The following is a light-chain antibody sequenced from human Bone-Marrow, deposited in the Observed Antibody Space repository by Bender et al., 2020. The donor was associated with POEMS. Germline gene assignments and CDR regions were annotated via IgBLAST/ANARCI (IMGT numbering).Light chain of an antibody. CDR2: EVR. J-gene: IGLJ1*01. CDR3: SSYTSSSSFV. Sequence: QSALTQPASVSGSPGQSITISCTGTSSDVGSYNLVSWYQQHPGKAPKLLIYEVRKRPSGVSNRFSGSKSDNTASLTISGLQAEDEADYSCSSYTSSSSFVFGTGTKVTVL. CDR1: SSDVGSYNL. V-gene: IGLV2-14*02.